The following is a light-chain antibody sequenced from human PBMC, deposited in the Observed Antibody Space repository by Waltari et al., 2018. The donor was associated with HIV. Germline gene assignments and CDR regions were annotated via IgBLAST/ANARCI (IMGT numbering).Light chain of an antibody. CDR1: SSNIGAGYD. CDR3: QSYDSSLSGTYV. V-gene: IGLV1-40*01. Sequence: QSVLTQPPSVSGAPGQRVIISCTGSSSNIGAGYDVNWYQQVPGSAPTLLIKGTNKRPSGIPGRFSGSKSGTSAALAITGLQAEDEADYYCQSYDSSLSGTYVFGTGTKVTVL. CDR2: GTN. J-gene: IGLJ1*01.